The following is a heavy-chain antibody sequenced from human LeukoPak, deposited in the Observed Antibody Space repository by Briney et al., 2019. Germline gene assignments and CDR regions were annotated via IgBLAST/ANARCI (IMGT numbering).Heavy chain of an antibody. V-gene: IGHV4-30-2*01. CDR2: IYHSGST. Sequence: PSETLSLTCTVSGGSISSGGYYGSWIRQPPGKGLEWIGYIYHSGSTYYNPSLKSRVTISVDRSKNQFSLKLSSVTAADTAVYYCAREKTHGGIDYWGQGTLVTVSS. D-gene: IGHD4-23*01. CDR3: AREKTHGGIDY. CDR1: GGSISSGGYY. J-gene: IGHJ4*02.